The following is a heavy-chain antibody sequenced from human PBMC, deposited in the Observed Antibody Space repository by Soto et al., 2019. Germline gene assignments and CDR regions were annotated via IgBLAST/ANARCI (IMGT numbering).Heavy chain of an antibody. Sequence: SETLSLTCTVSGGSISSGDYYWSWIRQPPGKGLEWIGYIYYSGSTYYNPSLKSRVTISVDTSKNQFSLKLSSVTAADTAVYYCARSVLRYFDWLPHFDYWGQGTLVT. CDR3: ARSVLRYFDWLPHFDY. CDR2: IYYSGST. CDR1: GGSISSGDYY. J-gene: IGHJ4*02. D-gene: IGHD3-9*01. V-gene: IGHV4-30-4*01.